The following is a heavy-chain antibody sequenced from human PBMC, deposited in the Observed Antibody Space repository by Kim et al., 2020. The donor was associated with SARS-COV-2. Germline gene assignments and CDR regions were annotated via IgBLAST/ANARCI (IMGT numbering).Heavy chain of an antibody. D-gene: IGHD6-13*01. Sequence: SETLSLTCAVYGGSFSGYYWSWIRQPPGKGLEWIEEINHSGSTNYNPSLKSRVTISVDTSKNQFSLKLSSVTAADTAVYYCALSPDSWLDYWGQGTLVTVSS. J-gene: IGHJ4*02. CDR1: GGSFSGYY. CDR3: ALSPDSWLDY. V-gene: IGHV4-34*01. CDR2: INHSGST.